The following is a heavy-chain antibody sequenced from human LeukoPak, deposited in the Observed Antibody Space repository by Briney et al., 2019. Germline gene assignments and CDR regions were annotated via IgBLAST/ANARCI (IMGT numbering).Heavy chain of an antibody. D-gene: IGHD3-10*01. V-gene: IGHV4-4*07. CDR3: ARGQPQRFGELGYYYMDV. CDR1: GGSISSYY. J-gene: IGHJ6*03. Sequence: SETLSLTCTVSGGSISSYYWSWIRQPAGKGLEWIGRIYTSVSTNYNPSLKSRVTMSVETSKNQFSLKLSSVPAADTAVYYCARGQPQRFGELGYYYMDVWGKGTTVTVSS. CDR2: IYTSVST.